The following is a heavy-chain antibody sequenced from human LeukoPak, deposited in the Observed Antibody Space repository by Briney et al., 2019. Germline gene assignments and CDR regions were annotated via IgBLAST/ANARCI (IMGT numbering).Heavy chain of an antibody. Sequence: ASVKVSCKASGYTFTGYYMHWVRQAPGQGLEWMGWINPNSGGTNYAQKFQGRVTMTRDTSISTAYMGLSRLRSDDTAVYYCARHVQRFYYFDYWGQGTLVTVSS. J-gene: IGHJ4*02. V-gene: IGHV1-2*02. CDR2: INPNSGGT. CDR1: GYTFTGYY. CDR3: ARHVQRFYYFDY. D-gene: IGHD3-3*01.